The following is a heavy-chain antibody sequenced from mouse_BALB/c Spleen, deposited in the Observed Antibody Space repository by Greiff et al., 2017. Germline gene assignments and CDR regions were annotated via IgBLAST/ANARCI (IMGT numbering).Heavy chain of an antibody. D-gene: IGHD2-4*01. CDR3: GRDRDYDRRGFAY. V-gene: IGHV5-6-3*01. CDR2: INSNGCST. CDR1: GFTFSSYG. J-gene: IGHJ3*01. Sequence: EVKLVESGGGLVQPGGSLKLSCAASGFTFSSYGMSWVRQTPDKRLELVATINSNGCSTYYTDSVKGRFTISRANAKNTLYLQMSSLKSKATAMYYSGRDRDYDRRGFAYWGQGTLVTVSA.